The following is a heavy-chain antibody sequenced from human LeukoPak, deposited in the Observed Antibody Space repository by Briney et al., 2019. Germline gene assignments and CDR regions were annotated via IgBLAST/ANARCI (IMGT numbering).Heavy chain of an antibody. J-gene: IGHJ5*02. CDR1: GGSISSYY. D-gene: IGHD3-22*01. Sequence: PSETLSLTCTVSGGSISSYYWSWIRQPAGKGLEWIGLIYTSGSTNYNPSLKSRVTMSVDTSKNQFSLKLSSVTAADTAVYYCARDSRYYYDSSGYSGWFDPWGQGTLVTVSS. CDR2: IYTSGST. CDR3: ARDSRYYYDSSGYSGWFDP. V-gene: IGHV4-4*07.